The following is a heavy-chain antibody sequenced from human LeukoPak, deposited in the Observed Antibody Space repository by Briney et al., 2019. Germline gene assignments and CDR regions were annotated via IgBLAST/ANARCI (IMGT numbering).Heavy chain of an antibody. CDR2: ISSGSST. J-gene: IGHJ4*02. D-gene: IGHD3-22*01. Sequence: PGGSLRLSCAASGFTVSSHYMTWVRQAPGKGLEWVSLISSGSSTYYADSVKGRFTISRDNSKNTLYLQLNSLRADDTAVYYCARRRSKAYENWGQGTPVTVSS. CDR1: GFTVSSHY. CDR3: ARRRSKAYEN. V-gene: IGHV3-53*01.